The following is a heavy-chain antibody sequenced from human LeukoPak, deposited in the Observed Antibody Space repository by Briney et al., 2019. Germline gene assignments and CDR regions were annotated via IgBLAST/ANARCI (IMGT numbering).Heavy chain of an antibody. CDR3: ARDEPVHGWFN. Sequence: SNDHVDSVKGRFTISRDNSRDTLFLRMDSLRGDDTAVYYCARDEPVHGWFNWGQGTLVTVSS. CDR2: SN. J-gene: IGHJ4*02. D-gene: IGHD6-19*01. V-gene: IGHV3-23*01.